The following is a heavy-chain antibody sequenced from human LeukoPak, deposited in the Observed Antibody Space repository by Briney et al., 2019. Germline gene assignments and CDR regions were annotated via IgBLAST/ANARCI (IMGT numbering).Heavy chain of an antibody. V-gene: IGHV3-21*01. Sequence: GGSLRLSCAASGFTFSSYSMNWVRQAPGKGLEWVSSISSSSSYIYYADSVKGRFTISRDNAKNTLYLQMNSLRAEDTAVYYCAKSIAAAGRHYWGQGTLVTVSS. D-gene: IGHD6-13*01. CDR1: GFTFSSYS. CDR2: ISSSSSYI. J-gene: IGHJ4*02. CDR3: AKSIAAAGRHY.